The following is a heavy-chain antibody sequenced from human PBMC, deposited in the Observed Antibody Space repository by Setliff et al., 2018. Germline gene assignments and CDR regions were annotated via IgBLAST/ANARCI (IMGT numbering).Heavy chain of an antibody. CDR1: GFSLSTSGVG. J-gene: IGHJ4*02. CDR2: IYWDDDK. Sequence: GSGPTLVNPTQTLTLTCTFSGFSLSTSGVGVGWIRQPPGKALEWLALIYWDDDKRYSPSLKSRLTITKDTSKNQVVLTMTNMDPVDTATYYCAHRRGDYYDSSGYYYDYWGQGTLVTLL. CDR3: AHRRGDYYDSSGYYYDY. D-gene: IGHD3-22*01. V-gene: IGHV2-5*02.